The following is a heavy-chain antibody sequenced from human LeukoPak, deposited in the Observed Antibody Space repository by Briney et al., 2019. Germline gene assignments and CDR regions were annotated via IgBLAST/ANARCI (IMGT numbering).Heavy chain of an antibody. J-gene: IGHJ4*02. D-gene: IGHD7-27*01. V-gene: IGHV4-59*01. Sequence: PSETLSLTCTVSGGLIRTYYWSWIRQPPGKGLEWMGYIYHSGNTDYNPSLKSRVTISVDSSKNQFSLKLSSVTAADTAVYYCARDLGHFDYWGQGTLVTVPS. CDR3: ARDLGHFDY. CDR2: IYHSGNT. CDR1: GGLIRTYY.